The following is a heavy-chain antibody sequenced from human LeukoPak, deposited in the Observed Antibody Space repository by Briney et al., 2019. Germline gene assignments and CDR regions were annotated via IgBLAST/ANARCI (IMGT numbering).Heavy chain of an antibody. CDR2: IYYSGST. V-gene: IGHV4-39*01. D-gene: IGHD4-17*01. CDR1: GGSISSSSYY. Sequence: SETLSLTCTVSGGSISSSSYYWGWIRQPPGKGLGWIGSIYYSGSTYYNPSLKSRVTISVDTSKNQFSLKLSSVTAADTAVYYCASRYGDLDYWGQGTLVTVSS. CDR3: ASRYGDLDY. J-gene: IGHJ4*02.